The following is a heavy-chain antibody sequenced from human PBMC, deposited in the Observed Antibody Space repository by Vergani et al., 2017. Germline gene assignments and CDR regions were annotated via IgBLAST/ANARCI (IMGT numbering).Heavy chain of an antibody. J-gene: IGHJ3*02. D-gene: IGHD2-15*01. V-gene: IGHV3-21*01. CDR3: ARDRGYCSGGSCFDDAFDI. Sequence: EVQLVESGGGLVKPGGSLRLSCAASGFTFSSYSMNWVRQAPGQGLEWVSSISSSSSYIYYADSVKGRFTISRDNAKNSLYLQMNSLRAEDTAVYYCARDRGYCSGGSCFDDAFDIWGQGTMVTVSS. CDR1: GFTFSSYS. CDR2: ISSSSSYI.